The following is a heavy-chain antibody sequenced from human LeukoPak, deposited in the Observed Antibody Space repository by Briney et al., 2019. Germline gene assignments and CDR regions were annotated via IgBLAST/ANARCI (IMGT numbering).Heavy chain of an antibody. V-gene: IGHV3-66*01. CDR1: GFTVSSNY. CDR2: IYSGGST. CDR3: ARDRRGVFYFDY. Sequence: GGSLGLSCAAFGFTVSSNYMSWVRQAPGKGLEWVSVIYSGGSTYYADSVKGRFTISRDNSKNTLYLQMNSLRAEDTAVYYCARDRRGVFYFDYWGQGTLVTVSS. D-gene: IGHD3-10*01. J-gene: IGHJ4*02.